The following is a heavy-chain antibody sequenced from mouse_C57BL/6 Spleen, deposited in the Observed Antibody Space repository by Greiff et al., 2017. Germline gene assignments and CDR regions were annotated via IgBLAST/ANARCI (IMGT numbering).Heavy chain of an antibody. V-gene: IGHV1-54*01. D-gene: IGHD3-3*01. J-gene: IGHJ2*01. CDR1: GYAFTNYL. CDR3: ARGGDYYFDY. CDR2: INPGSGGT. Sequence: QVQLQQSGAELVRPGTSVKVSCKASGYAFTNYLIEWVKQRPGQGLEWIGVINPGSGGTNYNEKFKGKATLTADKSSSTAYMQLSSLTSEDSAVYFCARGGDYYFDYGGQGTTLTVSS.